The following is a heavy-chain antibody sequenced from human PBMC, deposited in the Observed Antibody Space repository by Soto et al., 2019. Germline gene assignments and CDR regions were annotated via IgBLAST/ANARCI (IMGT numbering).Heavy chain of an antibody. CDR2: INAGNGNT. Sequence: ASVKVSCKASGYTFTSYAMHWVRQAPGQRLEWMGWINAGNGNTKYSQKFQGRVTITRDTSASTAYMELSSLRSEDTAVYYCARGYSSGWYGGNWSDPWGHGTLVTVPQ. J-gene: IGHJ5*02. D-gene: IGHD6-19*01. CDR3: ARGYSSGWYGGNWSDP. V-gene: IGHV1-3*01. CDR1: GYTFTSYA.